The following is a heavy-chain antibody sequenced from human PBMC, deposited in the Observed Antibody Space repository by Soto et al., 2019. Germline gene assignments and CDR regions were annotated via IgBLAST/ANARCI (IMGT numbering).Heavy chain of an antibody. CDR3: AREPYEGSSTFYYYYYGMDA. V-gene: IGHV1-69*13. CDR1: GGTFSSYA. Sequence: SVKGSCKASGGTFSSYAISWVRQAHGQGLEWMGGIIPIFATANYAQKFQGRVTITADESTSTAYMELSSLRSEDTAVYYCAREPYEGSSTFYYYYYGMDAWGQGTTVTVSS. J-gene: IGHJ6*02. D-gene: IGHD6-6*01. CDR2: IIPIFATA.